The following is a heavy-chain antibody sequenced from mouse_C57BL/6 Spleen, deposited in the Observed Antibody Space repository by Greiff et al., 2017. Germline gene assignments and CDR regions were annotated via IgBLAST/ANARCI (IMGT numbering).Heavy chain of an antibody. J-gene: IGHJ4*01. CDR3: AEITTVVATRAMDY. CDR2: IYPRSGNT. Sequence: VKLMESGAELARPGASVKLSCKASGYTFTSSGISWVKQRTGQGLEWIGEIYPRSGNTYYNEKFKGKATLTADKSSSTAYMELRSLTSEDSAVYFGAEITTVVATRAMDYWGQGTSVTVSS. V-gene: IGHV1-81*01. CDR1: GYTFTSSG. D-gene: IGHD1-1*01.